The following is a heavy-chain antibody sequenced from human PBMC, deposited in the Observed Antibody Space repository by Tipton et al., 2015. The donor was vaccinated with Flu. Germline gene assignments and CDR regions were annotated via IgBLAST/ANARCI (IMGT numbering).Heavy chain of an antibody. J-gene: IGHJ4*02. CDR1: GFTFSSYD. Sequence: SLRLSCAASGFTFSSYDMSWVRQAPGKGLEWVSGINWKGGSTGYADSVKGRFTISRDNAKNSLYLQMNSLRAEDTALYHCARVRITGTTRSLDYWGQGTLVTVSS. D-gene: IGHD1-7*01. V-gene: IGHV3-20*01. CDR3: ARVRITGTTRSLDY. CDR2: INWKGGST.